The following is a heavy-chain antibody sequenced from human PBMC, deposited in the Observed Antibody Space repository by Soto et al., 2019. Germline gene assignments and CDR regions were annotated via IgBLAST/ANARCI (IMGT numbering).Heavy chain of an antibody. Sequence: XSVKGACKASGYSFTSYGSIWVRQAPGQGLEWMGWISAYNGNTNYAQKLQGRVTMTTDTSTSTAYMELRSLRSDDTAVYYCARAVMITFGRVIVKTTPYYYYYGMDVWGQRTTVTVSS. J-gene: IGHJ6*02. CDR3: ARAVMITFGRVIVKTTPYYYYYGMDV. D-gene: IGHD3-16*02. CDR2: ISAYNGNT. V-gene: IGHV1-18*04. CDR1: GYSFTSYG.